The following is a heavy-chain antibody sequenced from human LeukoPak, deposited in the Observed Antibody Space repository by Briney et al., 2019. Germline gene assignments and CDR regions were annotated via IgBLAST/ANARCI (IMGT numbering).Heavy chain of an antibody. D-gene: IGHD2-15*01. CDR2: ISGSGGST. Sequence: GGSLRLSCAASGFTFSSYAMSWVRQAPGKGLEWVSDISGSGGSTYYAESVKGRFTISRDNSKTTLYLQMNSLRAEDTAVYYCAKASIVVVVAAFYDCWGQGTLVTVSS. J-gene: IGHJ4*02. CDR1: GFTFSSYA. CDR3: AKASIVVVVAAFYDC. V-gene: IGHV3-23*01.